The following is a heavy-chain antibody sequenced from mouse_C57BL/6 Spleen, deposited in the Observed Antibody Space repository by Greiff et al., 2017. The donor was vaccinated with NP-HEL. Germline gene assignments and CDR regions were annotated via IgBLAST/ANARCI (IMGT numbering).Heavy chain of an antibody. J-gene: IGHJ1*03. CDR1: GYAFSSSW. Sequence: VQLQQSGPELVKPGASVKISCKASGYAFSSSWMNWVKQRPGKGLEWIGRIYPGDGDTNYNGKFKGKATLTADKSSSTAYMQLSSLTSEDSAVYFCARGDSNYVHFDVWGTGTTVTVSS. V-gene: IGHV1-82*01. D-gene: IGHD2-5*01. CDR3: ARGDSNYVHFDV. CDR2: IYPGDGDT.